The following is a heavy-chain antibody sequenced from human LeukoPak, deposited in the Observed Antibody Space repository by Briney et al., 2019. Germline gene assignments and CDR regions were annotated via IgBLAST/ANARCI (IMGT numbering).Heavy chain of an antibody. V-gene: IGHV1-3*01. CDR2: INAGNGNT. D-gene: IGHD3-9*01. CDR3: AREVIITWGAFDI. J-gene: IGHJ3*02. Sequence: GASVKVSCKASGYTFTSYGISWVRQAPGQRLEWMGRINAGNGNTKNSQKFQGRVTITRDTSASTAYMELSSLRSEDTAVYYCAREVIITWGAFDIWGQGTMVTVSS. CDR1: GYTFTSYG.